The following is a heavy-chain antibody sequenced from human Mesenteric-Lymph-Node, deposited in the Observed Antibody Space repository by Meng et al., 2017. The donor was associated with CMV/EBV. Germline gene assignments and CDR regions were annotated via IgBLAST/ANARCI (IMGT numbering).Heavy chain of an antibody. CDR2: IKPDGSDK. D-gene: IGHD3-22*01. J-gene: IGHJ4*02. V-gene: IGHV3-7*03. CDR1: GFTFSNNW. Sequence: GESLKISCAASGFTFSNNWMTWVRQAPGKGLEWVASIKPDGSDKKYLDSVKGRFTISRDNAKNSLYLQMNSLRIEDTALYYCTKDGRPYSDYPHFDAWGLGTLVTVSS. CDR3: TKDGRPYSDYPHFDA.